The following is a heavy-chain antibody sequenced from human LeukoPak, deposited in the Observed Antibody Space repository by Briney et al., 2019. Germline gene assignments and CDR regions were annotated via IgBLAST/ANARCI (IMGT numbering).Heavy chain of an antibody. Sequence: GGSLRLSCAASGFTFSSYSMNWVRQAPGKGLEWVSSISSSSSYIYYADSVKGRFTISRDNAKNSPYLQMNSLRAEDTAVYYCASDSSGWYYFDYWGQGTLVTVSS. CDR2: ISSSSSYI. D-gene: IGHD6-19*01. V-gene: IGHV3-21*01. CDR3: ASDSSGWYYFDY. CDR1: GFTFSSYS. J-gene: IGHJ4*02.